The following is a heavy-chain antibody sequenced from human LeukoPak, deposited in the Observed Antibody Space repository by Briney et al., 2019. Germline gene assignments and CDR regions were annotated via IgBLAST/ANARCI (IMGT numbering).Heavy chain of an antibody. Sequence: PSGTLSLTCTVSGGSISSSSYYGGWIRRPPGKGLGWIGTIYYSGSTYYSPSLKSRVTMSVDTSKNQFSLKLSPVTAADTAVYYCARDGGTVTDYYYYYYGMDVWGQGTTVTVSS. CDR3: ARDGGTVTDYYYYYYGMDV. J-gene: IGHJ6*02. D-gene: IGHD4-17*01. CDR2: IYYSGST. V-gene: IGHV4-39*07. CDR1: GGSISSSSYY.